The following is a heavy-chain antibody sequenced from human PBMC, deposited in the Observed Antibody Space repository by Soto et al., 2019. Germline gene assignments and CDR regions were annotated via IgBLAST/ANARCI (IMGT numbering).Heavy chain of an antibody. J-gene: IGHJ4*02. D-gene: IGHD2-2*01. V-gene: IGHV3-33*01. CDR2: IDYNEINQ. CDR3: ARDFCPVPTCYDL. Sequence: GGSLRLSCVAPGFTFSNYGMHWVRQAPGKGLEWVAGIDYNEINQYYIDPAKGRFTISRDQSKNTLYLQMNSLRAEDTAVYYCARDFCPVPTCYDLWGQGVLVTVSS. CDR1: GFTFSNYG.